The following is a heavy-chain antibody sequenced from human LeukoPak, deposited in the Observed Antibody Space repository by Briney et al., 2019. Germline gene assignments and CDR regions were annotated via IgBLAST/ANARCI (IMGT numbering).Heavy chain of an antibody. D-gene: IGHD3-10*01. V-gene: IGHV1-18*01. J-gene: IGHJ3*02. CDR3: ARDEFYGSGSSGDDGLDI. CDR1: GYTFTTYA. CDR2: ISGYNGQT. Sequence: ASVKVSCKASGYTFTTYAMNWVRQAPGQGLEWMGRISGYNGQTKYARKFQGRVSMTRDTSTRAAYMELTSLRFDDTAVYYCARDEFYGSGSSGDDGLDIWGQGTMVSV.